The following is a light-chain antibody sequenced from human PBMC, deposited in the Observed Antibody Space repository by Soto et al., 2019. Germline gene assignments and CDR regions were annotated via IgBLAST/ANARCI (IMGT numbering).Light chain of an antibody. V-gene: IGLV2-14*03. Sequence: QSALTQPASVSGSPGQSITISCTGTSSDVGAYNYVSWYQHHPGNAPKLLIYDVSTRPSGVSNRFSGSKSGSTASLTISGLQAEDEADYYCSSYTTSTTRVFGTETKLTVL. CDR3: SSYTTSTTRV. CDR1: SSDVGAYNY. CDR2: DVS. J-gene: IGLJ1*01.